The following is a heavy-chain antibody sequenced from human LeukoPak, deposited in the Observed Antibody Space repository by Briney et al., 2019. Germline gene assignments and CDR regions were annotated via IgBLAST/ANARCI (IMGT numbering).Heavy chain of an antibody. CDR1: GYRFTTYW. Sequence: GESLQISCQGSGYRFTTYWIGWVRQMPGKGLEWMGIICPGDSDTRYSPSFQGQVTISADKSITTAYLQWNSLKASDTAMYYCARQTGDNAFDIWGRGTMVTVSS. J-gene: IGHJ3*02. CDR2: ICPGDSDT. CDR3: ARQTGDNAFDI. V-gene: IGHV5-51*01. D-gene: IGHD7-27*01.